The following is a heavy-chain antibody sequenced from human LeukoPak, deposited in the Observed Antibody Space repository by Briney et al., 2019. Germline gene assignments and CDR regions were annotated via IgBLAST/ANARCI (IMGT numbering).Heavy chain of an antibody. Sequence: SETLSLTCTVSGGSIRSSYYYWGWIRQPPGKGLGWIGSIYDSGSTYYNPSLKSQVTISVDTFKNQFSLKLNSVTAADTAVYYCARVPRGGSYYYFDYWGQGTLVTVST. CDR1: GGSIRSSYYY. V-gene: IGHV4-39*01. D-gene: IGHD1-26*01. CDR3: ARVPRGGSYYYFDY. J-gene: IGHJ4*02. CDR2: IYDSGST.